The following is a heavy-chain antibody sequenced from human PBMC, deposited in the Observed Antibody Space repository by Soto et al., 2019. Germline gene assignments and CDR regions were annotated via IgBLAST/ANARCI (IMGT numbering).Heavy chain of an antibody. V-gene: IGHV3-48*02. CDR1: GFTFSSYG. D-gene: IGHD6-6*01. CDR2: ISSSSSTR. CDR3: ARGGAARPDY. J-gene: IGHJ4*02. Sequence: EVHLVESGGGLVQFGGSLRLSCAVSGFTFSSYGMNWVRQAPGKGLEWVSYISSSSSTRDYADSVKGRFTISRANAKNSLYLQMKGLKDEDAAVYYCARGGAARPDYWGQGTLVTVSS.